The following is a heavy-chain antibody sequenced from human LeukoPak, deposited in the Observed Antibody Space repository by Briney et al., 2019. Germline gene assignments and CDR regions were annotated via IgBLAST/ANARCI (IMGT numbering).Heavy chain of an antibody. CDR1: GHTFSSYA. J-gene: IGHJ4*02. Sequence: SVKVSCKASGHTFSSYAISWVRQAPGQGLEWMGGIIPIFGTANYAQKFQGRVTITADESTSTAYMELSSLRSEDTAVYYCARERMAVAGNLVFDYWGQGTLVTVSS. V-gene: IGHV1-69*13. CDR2: IIPIFGTA. D-gene: IGHD6-13*01. CDR3: ARERMAVAGNLVFDY.